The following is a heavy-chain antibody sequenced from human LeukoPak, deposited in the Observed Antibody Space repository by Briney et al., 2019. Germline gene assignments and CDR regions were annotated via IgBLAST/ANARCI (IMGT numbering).Heavy chain of an antibody. V-gene: IGHV3-64*01. CDR2: ISDNGGRT. CDR1: GFTFSSYA. Sequence: GGSLRLSCAASGFTFSSYAMHWVRQAPGKGLEYVSGISDNGGRTFYANSVKGRFTISRDNSKNTLYLQMNSLRAEDTAVYYCAREPGRIAVAGTDYWGQGTLVTVSS. J-gene: IGHJ4*02. D-gene: IGHD6-19*01. CDR3: AREPGRIAVAGTDY.